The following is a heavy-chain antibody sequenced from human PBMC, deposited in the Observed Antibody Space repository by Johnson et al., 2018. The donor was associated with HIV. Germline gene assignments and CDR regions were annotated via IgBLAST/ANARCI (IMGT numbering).Heavy chain of an antibody. J-gene: IGHJ3*01. V-gene: IGHV3-15*02. CDR3: TTDPWWNGYHAFDV. D-gene: IGHD1-1*01. CDR1: GFTFSNAW. Sequence: EQLVESGGALVKPGGSLRLSCVASGFTFSNAWLSWVRQAAGEGLEWVGRIKSETDGGTTDYAAPVKGRFTISRDDSKNTLYLQMNSLKTEDTAMYYCTTDPWWNGYHAFDVWGQGTMVTVSS. CDR2: IKSETDGGTT.